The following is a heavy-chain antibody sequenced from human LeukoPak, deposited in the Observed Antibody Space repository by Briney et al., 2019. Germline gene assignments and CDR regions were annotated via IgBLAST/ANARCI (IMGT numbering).Heavy chain of an antibody. J-gene: IGHJ4*02. CDR2: ISYDGSNK. CDR3: AKSDLGHRSRQVGHFDY. D-gene: IGHD2-15*01. V-gene: IGHV3-30*18. Sequence: GGSLRLSCAASGFIFSTYGMHWVRQAPGKGLEWVAVISYDGSNKYYTDSVKGRFTISRDNSKNTLYLQMNSLRTEDTAVYYCAKSDLGHRSRQVGHFDYWGQGTLVTVSS. CDR1: GFIFSTYG.